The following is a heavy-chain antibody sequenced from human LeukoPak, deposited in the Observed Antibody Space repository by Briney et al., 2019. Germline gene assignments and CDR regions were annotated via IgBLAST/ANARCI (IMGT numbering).Heavy chain of an antibody. CDR2: INHSGST. V-gene: IGHV4-34*01. D-gene: IGHD4-17*01. J-gene: IGHJ4*02. CDR1: GGSFSGYY. CDR3: ARTELWVKYGDYAYFDS. Sequence: NPSETLSLTCAVYGGSFSGYYWSWIRQPPGKGLEWIGEINHSGSTNYNPSLKSRVTISVDTSKNQFSLKLSSVNAADTAVYYCARTELWVKYGDYAYFDSWGRGNLVTVSS.